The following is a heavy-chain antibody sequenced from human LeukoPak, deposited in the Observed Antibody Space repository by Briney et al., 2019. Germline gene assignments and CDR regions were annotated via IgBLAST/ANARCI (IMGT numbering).Heavy chain of an antibody. J-gene: IGHJ2*01. Sequence: PSETLSLTCTVSGGSITNYYWSWIRQPPGKGLDLVGYIFYSGSTYYNPSLKGRVTISVDTSRNQFSLKLSSVTAADTAVYYCARRFLDDWYFDLWGRGTLVTVSS. V-gene: IGHV4-59*01. D-gene: IGHD3-3*01. CDR1: GGSITNYY. CDR2: IFYSGST. CDR3: ARRFLDDWYFDL.